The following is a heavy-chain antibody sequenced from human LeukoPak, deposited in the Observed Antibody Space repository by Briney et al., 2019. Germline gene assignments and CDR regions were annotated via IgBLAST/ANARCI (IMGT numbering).Heavy chain of an antibody. J-gene: IGHJ4*02. CDR2: IYYTGTT. Sequence: SETLSLTCTVSGGSISYSYWSWIRQPPGKTLEWIGYIYYTGTTNYSPSVKSRVTISVDTSNNRVSVNLRSVTAADRAIYYCARGSRSFDHWGQGILVTVSS. D-gene: IGHD2-15*01. CDR3: ARGSRSFDH. V-gene: IGHV4-59*01. CDR1: GGSISYSY.